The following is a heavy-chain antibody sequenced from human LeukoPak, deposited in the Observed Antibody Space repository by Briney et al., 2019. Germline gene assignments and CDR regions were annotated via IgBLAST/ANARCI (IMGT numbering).Heavy chain of an antibody. D-gene: IGHD3-9*01. Sequence: GASVKVSCNASGYTCTSYGISWSRQAPGQGLERMGCISAYNGNTNYAQKLQGRGTMTTDTSTSTAYMELRSLRSDDTAVYYCASSVILTGYYTDYYYGMDVWGKGTRVTVSS. CDR3: ASSVILTGYYTDYYYGMDV. CDR2: ISAYNGNT. CDR1: GYTCTSYG. J-gene: IGHJ6*04. V-gene: IGHV1-18*04.